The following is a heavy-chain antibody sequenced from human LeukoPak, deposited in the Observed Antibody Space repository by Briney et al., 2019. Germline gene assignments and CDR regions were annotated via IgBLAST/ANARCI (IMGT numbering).Heavy chain of an antibody. Sequence: SETLSLTCTVSGYSISSGYYWGWIRQPPGKGLQWIGSIFHSGNTYYNPSLKSRVTISVDTSKNQFSLKLSSVTAAETAVYYCARDFSYSVSGSYSHFDYWGQGTLVTVSS. J-gene: IGHJ4*02. V-gene: IGHV4-38-2*02. D-gene: IGHD3-10*01. CDR1: GYSISSGYY. CDR2: IFHSGNT. CDR3: ARDFSYSVSGSYSHFDY.